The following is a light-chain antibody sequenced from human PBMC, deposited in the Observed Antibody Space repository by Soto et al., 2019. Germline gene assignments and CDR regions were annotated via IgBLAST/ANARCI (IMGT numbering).Light chain of an antibody. CDR3: QQYGSSPRT. CDR2: GAS. J-gene: IGKJ1*01. V-gene: IGKV3-20*01. CDR1: QSVSSSY. Sequence: EIVLTQSPGTLSLSPGERATLSCRASQSVSSSYLAWYQQKPGQAPRILIYGASSRATGIPARFSGSGSGTDFTLTISRLEPEDFAVYYCQQYGSSPRTCGQGTKVDIK.